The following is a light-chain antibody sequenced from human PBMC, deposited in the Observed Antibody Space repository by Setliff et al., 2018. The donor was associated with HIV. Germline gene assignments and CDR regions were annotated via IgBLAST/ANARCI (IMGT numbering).Light chain of an antibody. V-gene: IGLV2-14*03. CDR3: SSYTSTSTLCV. Sequence: QSALAQAASVSGSPGQSITLSCSGTRSDVGGYNYVSWYQQHHGKATKLMIYDVSNRPSGVSNRFSGSKSGNTASLTISGLQAEDEADYYCSSYTSTSTLCVFGTGTKVTVL. CDR1: RSDVGGYNY. J-gene: IGLJ1*01. CDR2: DVS.